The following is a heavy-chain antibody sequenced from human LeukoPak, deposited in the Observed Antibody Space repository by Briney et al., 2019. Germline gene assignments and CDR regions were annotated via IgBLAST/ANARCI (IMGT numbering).Heavy chain of an antibody. CDR3: ARAGRAVTSHFDS. V-gene: IGHV1-18*04. CDR1: GYTFTDFG. D-gene: IGHD4-17*01. CDR2: IGAYNGDT. Sequence: ASVKVSCKASGYTFTDFGITWVRQAPGQGLEWVGWIGAYNGDTNSAQKVQGRVTLTTDPSTSTAYMELKSLRSDDTAVYFCARAGRAVTSHFDSWGQGTLSPSPQ. J-gene: IGHJ4*02.